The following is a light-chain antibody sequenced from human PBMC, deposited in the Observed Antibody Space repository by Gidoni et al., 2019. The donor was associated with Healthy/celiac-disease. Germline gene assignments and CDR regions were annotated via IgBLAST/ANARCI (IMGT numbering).Light chain of an antibody. V-gene: IGLV2-23*01. Sequence: QSALTQSASVSGSPGQSITIPCTGTSSDVGSYNLVPWYQQHPGKAPKLMIYEGRNRPSGVSNRFSGSKSGNTASLTISGLQAEDEADYYCCSYAGSSTLVFGGGTKLTVL. CDR3: CSYAGSSTLV. CDR1: SSDVGSYNL. J-gene: IGLJ2*01. CDR2: EGR.